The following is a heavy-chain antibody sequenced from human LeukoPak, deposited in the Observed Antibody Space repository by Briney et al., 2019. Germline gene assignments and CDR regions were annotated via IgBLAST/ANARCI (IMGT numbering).Heavy chain of an antibody. CDR2: INSDGSEK. Sequence: GGSLRLSCAASGFPFTSHWLSWFRQSPGRGLEWVAHINSDGSEKNYVDSVKGRFTISRDNSKNTLYLQMNSLRAEDTAVYYCAKGADDTAMVVEELQWGQGTLVTVSS. J-gene: IGHJ4*02. D-gene: IGHD5-18*01. CDR3: AKGADDTAMVVEELQ. CDR1: GFPFTSHW. V-gene: IGHV3-7*03.